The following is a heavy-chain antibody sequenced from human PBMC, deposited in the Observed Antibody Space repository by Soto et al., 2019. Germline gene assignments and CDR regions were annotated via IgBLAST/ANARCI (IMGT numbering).Heavy chain of an antibody. CDR2: ISYDGSNK. J-gene: IGHJ6*02. V-gene: IGHV3-30*18. Sequence: PGGSLRLSCAASGFTFSSYGMHWVRQAPGKGLEWVAVISYDGSNKYYADSVKGRFAISRDNSKNTLYLQMNSLRAEDTAVYYCAKSTALRFLEWLPQYYYYYGMDVWGQGTTVTVSS. CDR1: GFTFSSYG. CDR3: AKSTALRFLEWLPQYYYYYGMDV. D-gene: IGHD3-3*01.